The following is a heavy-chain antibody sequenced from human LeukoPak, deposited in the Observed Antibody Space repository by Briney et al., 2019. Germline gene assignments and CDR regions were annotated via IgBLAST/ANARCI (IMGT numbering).Heavy chain of an antibody. J-gene: IGHJ4*02. CDR3: TTEGFTYGHHSFDS. CDR2: IKRNFEGATQ. CDR1: GFILGNAG. D-gene: IGHD5-18*01. V-gene: IGHV3-15*06. Sequence: GGSLRLSCAASGFILGNAGMSWVRQAPGKGLEWVAHIKRNFEGATQHYAASVNGRFTISKDESKNTVFLQMSSLKIEHTAVYFCTTEGFTYGHHSFDSWGQGTLVTVSS.